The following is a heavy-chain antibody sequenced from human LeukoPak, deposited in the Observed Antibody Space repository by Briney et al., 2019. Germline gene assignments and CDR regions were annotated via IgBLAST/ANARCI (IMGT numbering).Heavy chain of an antibody. CDR2: IYYSGST. CDR3: AKEGAESFPDAFDI. CDR1: GGSISSHY. Sequence: PSETLSLTCTVSGGSISSHYWSWIRQPPGKGLEWIGYIYYSGSTKNNPSLKSRVTISVDTSKNQFSLKLTSVTAADTAVYYCAKEGAESFPDAFDIWGQGTVITVSS. J-gene: IGHJ3*02. D-gene: IGHD3-10*01. V-gene: IGHV4-59*11.